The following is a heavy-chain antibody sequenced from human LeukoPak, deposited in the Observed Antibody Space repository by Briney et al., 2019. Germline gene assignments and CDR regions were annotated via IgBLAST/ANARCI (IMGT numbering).Heavy chain of an antibody. J-gene: IGHJ4*02. Sequence: GASVKVSCKASGGTFSSYAINWVRQAPGQGLEYMGWVNTNTGNPTYAQGFTGRFVFSSDSSVSTAYLQITSLKADDSAIYFCASCNDSSGYFAYWGQGTLVTVSS. CDR3: ASCNDSSGYFAY. D-gene: IGHD3-22*01. V-gene: IGHV7-4-1*02. CDR1: GGTFSSYA. CDR2: VNTNTGNP.